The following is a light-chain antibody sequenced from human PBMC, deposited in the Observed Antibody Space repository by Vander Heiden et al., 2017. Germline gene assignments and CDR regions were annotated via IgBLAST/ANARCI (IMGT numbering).Light chain of an antibody. CDR2: EVS. J-gene: IGLJ1*01. V-gene: IGLV2-14*01. Sequence: QSALTQPASVSGSPGQSITIACTGTSSDVGGYNYVPWYQQHPGKAPKLMIFEVSHRPSGVSHRFSGSKSGTTASLTISGLQADDEADYYCSSYTSTSTPHFVFGTGTTVTVL. CDR1: SSDVGGYNY. CDR3: SSYTSTSTPHFV.